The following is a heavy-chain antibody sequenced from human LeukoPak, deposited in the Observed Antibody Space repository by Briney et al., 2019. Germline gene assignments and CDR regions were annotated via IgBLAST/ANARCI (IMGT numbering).Heavy chain of an antibody. J-gene: IGHJ1*01. CDR1: GFTFSSYG. CDR2: ISYDGSGT. D-gene: IGHD6-13*01. CDR3: AKEWGITAAGRVYFQH. V-gene: IGHV3-30*18. Sequence: GGSLRLSCAASGFTFSSYGMHWVRHAPGKGLERVTVISYDGSGTNYADSVKGRFTISRDDSKNILYLQMNSLRAEDTAVYYCAKEWGITAAGRVYFQHWGQGTLVTVSS.